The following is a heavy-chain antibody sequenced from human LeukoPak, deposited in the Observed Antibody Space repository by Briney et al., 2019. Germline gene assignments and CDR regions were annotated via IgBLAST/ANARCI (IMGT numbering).Heavy chain of an antibody. CDR1: GFTFSSYS. CDR3: ARIENVVVVAASPLYYYYGMDV. Sequence: GGSLRLSCAASGFTFSSYSMNWVRQAPGKGLEWVSSISSSSSYIYYADSVKGRFTISRDNAKNSLYLQMNSLRAEDTAVYYCARIENVVVVAASPLYYYYGMDVWGQGTTVTVSS. V-gene: IGHV3-21*01. J-gene: IGHJ6*02. CDR2: ISSSSSYI. D-gene: IGHD2-15*01.